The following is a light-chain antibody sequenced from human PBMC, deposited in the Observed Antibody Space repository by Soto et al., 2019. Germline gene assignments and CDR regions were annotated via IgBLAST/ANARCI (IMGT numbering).Light chain of an antibody. J-gene: IGKJ4*01. CDR1: QDISNY. Sequence: DIQMTQSPSSLSASVGDRVTITCQASQDISNYLNWYQQKPGKAPKLLIYDASNLETGVPSRFSGSGSGTDFTFTISSLQPEGIATYYCQQYDNLPPLTFGGGTKVDIK. CDR3: QQYDNLPPLT. CDR2: DAS. V-gene: IGKV1-33*01.